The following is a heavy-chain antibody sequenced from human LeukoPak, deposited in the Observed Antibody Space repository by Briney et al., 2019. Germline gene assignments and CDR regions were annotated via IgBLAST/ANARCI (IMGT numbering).Heavy chain of an antibody. J-gene: IGHJ4*02. CDR2: ISGSGGST. D-gene: IGHD2-2*01. CDR3: AKDPKGPAAISYFDY. V-gene: IGHV3-23*01. Sequence: QPGGSLRLSCAASGFTFSSYAISWVRQAPGKGLEWVSAISGSGGSTYYADSVKGRFTITRDNSKNTLYLQMNSLRAEDTAVYYCAKDPKGPAAISYFDYWGQGTLVTVSS. CDR1: GFTFSSYA.